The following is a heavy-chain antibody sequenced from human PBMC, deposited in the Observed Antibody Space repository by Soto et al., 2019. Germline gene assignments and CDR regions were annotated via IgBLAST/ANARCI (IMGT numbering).Heavy chain of an antibody. J-gene: IGHJ5*01. Sequence: PSETLSLTCSVSCDSISTVDYSWAWIRQPPGQALEYIGYIYKSTTTYYNPSFESRVAISLDTSKSQFSLTVTSVTAADTAVYFCARGRYCLTGRCFPNWFDSWGRGTLVTVSS. D-gene: IGHD2-15*01. CDR1: CDSISTVDYS. CDR3: ARGRYCLTGRCFPNWFDS. CDR2: IYKSTTT. V-gene: IGHV4-30-4*01.